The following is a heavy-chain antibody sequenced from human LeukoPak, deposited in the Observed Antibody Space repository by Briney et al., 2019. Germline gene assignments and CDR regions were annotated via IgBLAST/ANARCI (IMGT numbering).Heavy chain of an antibody. D-gene: IGHD3-16*01. Sequence: ASVKVSCKASGYTFTSYGISWVRQAPGQGLEWMGWISAYNGNTNYAQKLQGRVTMTTDTSTSTAYMEMSSLRSEDTAVYYCAMYVWGSVRRWRNWFDPWGQGTLVTVSS. CDR3: AMYVWGSVRRWRNWFDP. J-gene: IGHJ5*02. V-gene: IGHV1-18*01. CDR1: GYTFTSYG. CDR2: ISAYNGNT.